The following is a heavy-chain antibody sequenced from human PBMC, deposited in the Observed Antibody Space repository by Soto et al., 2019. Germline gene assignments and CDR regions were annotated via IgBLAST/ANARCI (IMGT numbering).Heavy chain of an antibody. D-gene: IGHD6-19*01. CDR2: IYYSGST. J-gene: IGHJ6*02. V-gene: IGHV4-59*01. CDR3: ARDMVSSGWGHYYYYGMDV. Sequence: SETLSLTCTVSGGSISSYYWSWIRQPPGKGLEWIGYIYYSGSTNYNPSLKSRVTISADTSKNQFSLKLSSVTAADTAVYYCARDMVSSGWGHYYYYGMDVWGQGTTVTVSS. CDR1: GGSISSYY.